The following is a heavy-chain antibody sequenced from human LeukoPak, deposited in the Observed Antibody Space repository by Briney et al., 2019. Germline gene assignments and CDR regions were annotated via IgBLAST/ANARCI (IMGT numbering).Heavy chain of an antibody. CDR3: ARDGESYYYDSSGSHYGVYFDY. CDR2: IIPIFGTA. J-gene: IGHJ4*02. D-gene: IGHD3-22*01. V-gene: IGHV1-69*13. Sequence: SVKVSCKASGGTFSSYAISWVRQAPGQGLEWMGGIIPIFGTANYAQKFQGRVTITADESTSTAYMELSSLRSEDTAVYYCARDGESYYYDSSGSHYGVYFDYWGQGTLVTVSS. CDR1: GGTFSSYA.